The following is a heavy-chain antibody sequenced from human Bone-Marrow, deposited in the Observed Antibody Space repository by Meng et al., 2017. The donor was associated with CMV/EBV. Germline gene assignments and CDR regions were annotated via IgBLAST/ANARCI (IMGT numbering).Heavy chain of an antibody. CDR1: GGSISSYY. J-gene: IGHJ6*01. V-gene: IGHV4-59*01. CDR2: IYYSGST. CDR3: ARSRRRYCSSTSCAIRDYYYGMDV. D-gene: IGHD2-2*01. Sequence: SETLSLTCTVSGGSISSYYWSWIRQPPGKGLEWIGYIYYSGSTNYNPSLKSRVTISVDTSKNQFSLKLSSVTAADTAVYYCARSRRRYCSSTSCAIRDYYYGMDVWGQGTTVTVYS.